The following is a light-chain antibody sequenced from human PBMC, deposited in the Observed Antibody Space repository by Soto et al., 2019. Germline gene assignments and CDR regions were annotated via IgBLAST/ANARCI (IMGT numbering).Light chain of an antibody. CDR2: GAS. Sequence: EIVLTQSPGTLSLSPGERATLSCRASQSVSSSYLAWYQQKPGQAPRLLIYGASSSATVIPDRFSGSGSGTDFTLTISRLEPEDFAVYYCQQYGSSSYTFGQGTKLDIK. CDR1: QSVSSSY. CDR3: QQYGSSSYT. J-gene: IGKJ2*01. V-gene: IGKV3-20*01.